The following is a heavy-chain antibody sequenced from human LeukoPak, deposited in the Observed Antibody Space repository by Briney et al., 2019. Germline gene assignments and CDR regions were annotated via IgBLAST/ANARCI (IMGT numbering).Heavy chain of an antibody. D-gene: IGHD6-19*01. CDR1: GGSFSGYY. CDR2: INHSGST. CDR3: ARALARYSSGWYRSRYNWFDP. J-gene: IGHJ5*02. Sequence: PSETLSLTCAVYGGSFSGYYWSWIRQPPGKGLEWIGEINHSGSTNYNPSLKSRVTIPVDTSKNQFSLTLSSVTAADTAVYYCARALARYSSGWYRSRYNWFDPGGQGTLVTVSS. V-gene: IGHV4-34*01.